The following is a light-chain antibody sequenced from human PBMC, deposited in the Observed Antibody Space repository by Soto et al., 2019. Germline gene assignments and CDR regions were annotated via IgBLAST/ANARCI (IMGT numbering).Light chain of an antibody. Sequence: EKVLTQSPGTLSLSPGERATLSCRASQSVSSRYLAWYQQKPGQAPRLLIYGVSSRATGIPDRFSGSGSETDFTLTISSLEPEDFAVYYCQQRSNWPPITFGQGTRLEIK. CDR2: GVS. CDR3: QQRSNWPPIT. V-gene: IGKV3D-20*02. J-gene: IGKJ5*01. CDR1: QSVSSRY.